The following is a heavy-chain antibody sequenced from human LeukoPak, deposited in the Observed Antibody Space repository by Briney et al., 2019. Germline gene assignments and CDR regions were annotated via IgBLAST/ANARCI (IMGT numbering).Heavy chain of an antibody. CDR1: GGSISSYY. CDR2: IHYSGST. Sequence: SETLSLTCTVSGGSISSYYWSWIRQPPGKGLEWIGYIHYSGSTNYNPSLKSRVTISVDTSKNQFSLKLSSVTAADTAVYYCASYHYYDSSGYPGLPDYWGQGTLVTVSS. V-gene: IGHV4-59*01. D-gene: IGHD3-22*01. J-gene: IGHJ4*02. CDR3: ASYHYYDSSGYPGLPDY.